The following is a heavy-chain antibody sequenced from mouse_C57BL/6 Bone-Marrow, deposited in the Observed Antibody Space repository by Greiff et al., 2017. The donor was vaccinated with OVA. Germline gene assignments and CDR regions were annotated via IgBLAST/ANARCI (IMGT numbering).Heavy chain of an antibody. CDR1: GYTFTSYG. J-gene: IGHJ4*01. V-gene: IGHV1-81*01. D-gene: IGHD2-2*01. Sequence: VQLQQSGAELARPGASVKLSCKASGYTFTSYGISWVKQRTGKGLEWIGEIYPRSGNTYYNEKFKGKATLTADKSSSTAYMVLRILTSEDSAVYFCARCYYGYDGLRGYWGQGTSVTVSS. CDR3: ARCYYGYDGLRGY. CDR2: IYPRSGNT.